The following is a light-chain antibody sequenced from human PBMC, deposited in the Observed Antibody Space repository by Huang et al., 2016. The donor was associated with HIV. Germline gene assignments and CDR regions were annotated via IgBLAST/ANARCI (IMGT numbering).Light chain of an antibody. CDR2: DAS. J-gene: IGKJ1*01. V-gene: IGKV3-11*01. CDR1: QSVGSY. Sequence: DIGLTQSPATLSLSPGERATLSCRAGQSVGSYLAWYQQTPGQAPRLLVSDASHRATGIPARFSGSGSGTDFTLTISSLEPEDFAVYYCHQHSSWPGTFGQGTRVEIK. CDR3: HQHSSWPGT.